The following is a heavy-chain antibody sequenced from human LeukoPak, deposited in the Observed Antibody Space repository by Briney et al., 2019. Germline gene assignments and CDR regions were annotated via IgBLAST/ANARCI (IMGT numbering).Heavy chain of an antibody. V-gene: IGHV4-38-2*02. CDR1: GYSISSGYY. D-gene: IGHD6-13*01. J-gene: IGHJ3*02. CDR2: IYHSGST. Sequence: SETLSLTCTVSGYSISSGYYWGWIRQPPGKGLEWIGSIYHSGSTYYNPSLKSRVTISVDTSKNQFSLKLSSVTAADTAVYYCARGIAAAIVAFDIWGQGTMVTVSS. CDR3: ARGIAAAIVAFDI.